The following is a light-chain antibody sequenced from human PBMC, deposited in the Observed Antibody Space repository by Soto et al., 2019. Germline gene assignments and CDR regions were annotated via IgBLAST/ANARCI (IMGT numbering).Light chain of an antibody. CDR3: QQYGTT. V-gene: IGKV1-5*03. CDR2: KAS. Sequence: DIQLTQSPSTRPASAGDRVTITCRASESISRWLAWYQQKPGKAPKLLIYKASSLESGVPSRFSGSGSGTDFTLTISRLEPEDFAVYYCQQYGTTFCQGTNVDIK. CDR1: ESISRW. J-gene: IGKJ1*01.